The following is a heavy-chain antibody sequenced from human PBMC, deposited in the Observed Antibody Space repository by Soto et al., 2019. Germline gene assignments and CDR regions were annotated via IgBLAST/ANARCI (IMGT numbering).Heavy chain of an antibody. CDR1: GGSITSYY. V-gene: IGHV4-59*01. Sequence: QVQLQESGPGLVKPSETLSLTCTVSGGSITSYYWSWIRQPPGKGLEWIGYIYYSGSTNYNPSLKSXHPXSXITSNNHSSLTLSSVTAADTAVYYCARESSGCAIDYWGQGTLVTVSS. CDR2: IYYSGST. J-gene: IGHJ4*02. D-gene: IGHD5-12*01. CDR3: ARESSGCAIDY.